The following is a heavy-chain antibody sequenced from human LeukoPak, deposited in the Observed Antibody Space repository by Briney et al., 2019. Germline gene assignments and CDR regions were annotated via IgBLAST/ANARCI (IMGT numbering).Heavy chain of an antibody. D-gene: IGHD1-26*01. CDR2: ISYDGSED. V-gene: IGHV3-30*03. J-gene: IGHJ5*02. CDR3: ASSGEPRFP. CDR1: GFPFNKYG. Sequence: PGGSLRLSCAASGFPFNKYGMLWVRQAPGKGLDWLAVISYDGSEDYYADSVKGRFTISRDNSKNTMFVQMSSLRAEDTAVYYCASSGEPRFPWGQGTLVTVSS.